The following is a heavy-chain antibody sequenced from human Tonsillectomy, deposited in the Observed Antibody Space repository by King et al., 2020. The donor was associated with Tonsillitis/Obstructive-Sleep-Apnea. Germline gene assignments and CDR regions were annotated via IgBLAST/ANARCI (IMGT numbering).Heavy chain of an antibody. CDR3: TTAPGITIFGVVIDY. V-gene: IGHV3-15*01. D-gene: IGHD3-3*01. CDR2: IKSKTDVGKK. Sequence: VQLVESGGGLVKPGGSLRLSCAASGFTFSNAWLSGSGRPPGRGREWVGGIKSKTDVGKKDYAAPVKGRFTISRDDSKNTLYLQMNSLKTEDTAVYYCTTAPGITIFGVVIDYWGQGTLVTVSS. CDR1: GFTFSNAW. J-gene: IGHJ4*02.